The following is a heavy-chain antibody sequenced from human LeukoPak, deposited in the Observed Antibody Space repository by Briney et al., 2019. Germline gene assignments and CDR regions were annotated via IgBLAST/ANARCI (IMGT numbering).Heavy chain of an antibody. CDR1: GIIFSNYG. J-gene: IGHJ4*02. Sequence: PGGSLRLSCEASGIIFSNYGMNWVRQAPGKRLEWVSGISPSGGTTYYADSLKGRFSISRDNSKNTVYLQMNSLRADDTAVYYCARVVAGTLDYWGQGTLVTVSS. CDR2: ISPSGGTT. V-gene: IGHV3-23*01. CDR3: ARVVAGTLDY. D-gene: IGHD6-19*01.